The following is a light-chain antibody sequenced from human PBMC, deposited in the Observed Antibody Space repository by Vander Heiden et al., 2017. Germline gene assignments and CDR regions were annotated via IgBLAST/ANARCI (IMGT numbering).Light chain of an antibody. CDR1: QSISSW. CDR3: QQYNSYSAYT. CDR2: KAS. Sequence: DIPMTQSPSTLSASVGDRVTITCRASQSISSWLAWYQQKPGKAPKLLIYKASSLESGVPSRSSGSGSGTEFTLTISSLQPDDFATYYCQQYNSYSAYTFGQGTKLEIK. J-gene: IGKJ2*01. V-gene: IGKV1-5*03.